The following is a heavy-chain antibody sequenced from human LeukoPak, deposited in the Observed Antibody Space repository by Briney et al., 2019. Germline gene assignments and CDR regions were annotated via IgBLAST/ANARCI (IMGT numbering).Heavy chain of an antibody. D-gene: IGHD2-15*01. Sequence: SETLSLTCIVSGGSITSYYWSWIRQPPGKGLEWIGYISYSGSPNYKASLMSRITMSVDMSKNHISLRLTSVTAADTAVYYCVGHQDSSTYDYWGQGILVTVSS. CDR3: VGHQDSSTYDY. J-gene: IGHJ4*02. CDR2: ISYSGSP. CDR1: GGSITSYY. V-gene: IGHV4-59*08.